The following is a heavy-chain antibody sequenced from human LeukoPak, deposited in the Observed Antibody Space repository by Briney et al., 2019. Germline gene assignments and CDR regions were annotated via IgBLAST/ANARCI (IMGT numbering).Heavy chain of an antibody. D-gene: IGHD6-13*01. J-gene: IGHJ1*01. Sequence: ASVKVSCKASGYTFTSYYMHWVRQAPGQGLEWMGVINPSGATTSYAQKFQGRVTMTRDTSTSTLYVELSSLRSEDTAVYYCARGTGIAAAVTSLFQYWGQGTLVTVSS. CDR1: GYTFTSYY. CDR3: ARGTGIAAAVTSLFQY. V-gene: IGHV1-46*01. CDR2: INPSGATT.